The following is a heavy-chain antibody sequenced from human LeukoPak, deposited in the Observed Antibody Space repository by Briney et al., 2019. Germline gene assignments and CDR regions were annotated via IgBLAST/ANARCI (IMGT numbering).Heavy chain of an antibody. D-gene: IGHD3-10*01. CDR1: GGSISSGFYY. CDR2: IYTSGST. Sequence: SETLSLTCTVSGGSISSGFYYWTWIRQPAGKGLEWIGRIYTSGSTNYNPSLKSRVTISVDTSKNQFSLKLSSVTAADTAVYYCARGDYYGSGSLDYWGQGALVTVSS. CDR3: ARGDYYGSGSLDY. V-gene: IGHV4-61*02. J-gene: IGHJ4*02.